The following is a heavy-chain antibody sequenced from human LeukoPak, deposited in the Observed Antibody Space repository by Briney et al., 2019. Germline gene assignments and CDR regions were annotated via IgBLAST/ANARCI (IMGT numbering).Heavy chain of an antibody. Sequence: QPGGSLRLSCAASGFTFSSYAMSWVRQAPGKGLEWVSAISGSGGSTYYADSVKGRFTISRDNSKNTLYLQMNSLRAEDTAVYYCAKDATDYYYDSSGYSDWGQGTLVTVSS. D-gene: IGHD3-22*01. CDR1: GFTFSSYA. V-gene: IGHV3-23*01. J-gene: IGHJ4*02. CDR3: AKDATDYYYDSSGYSD. CDR2: ISGSGGST.